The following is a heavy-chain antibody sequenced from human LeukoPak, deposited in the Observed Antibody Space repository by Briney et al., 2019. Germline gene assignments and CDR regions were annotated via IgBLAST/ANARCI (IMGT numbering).Heavy chain of an antibody. CDR3: ARGSYDILTGYFNGNWFDP. J-gene: IGHJ5*02. D-gene: IGHD3-9*01. V-gene: IGHV4-59*11. CDR1: GGSIISHY. Sequence: SETLSLTCTVSGGSIISHYWSWVRQPPGKGLEWIGYIYDSGSTNYNPSLKSRVTISVDTSKNQFSLKLSSVTAADTAVYYCARGSYDILTGYFNGNWFDPWGQGTLVTVSS. CDR2: IYDSGST.